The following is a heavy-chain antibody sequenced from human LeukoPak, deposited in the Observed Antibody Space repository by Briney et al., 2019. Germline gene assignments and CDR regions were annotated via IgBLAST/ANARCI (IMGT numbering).Heavy chain of an antibody. J-gene: IGHJ4*02. CDR3: ARAGIAAADY. CDR1: GGSISSSNW. V-gene: IGHV4-4*02. D-gene: IGHD6-13*01. Sequence: SETLSLTCAVSGGSISSSNWWNWIRQPPGKGLEWIGEIYHSGSTNYNPSLKSRVTISVDKSKSQFSLNLSSVTAADTAVHYCARAGIAAADYWGQGTLVTVSS. CDR2: IYHSGST.